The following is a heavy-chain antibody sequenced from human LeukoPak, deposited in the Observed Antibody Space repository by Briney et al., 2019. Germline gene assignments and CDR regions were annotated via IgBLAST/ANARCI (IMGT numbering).Heavy chain of an antibody. Sequence: GGSLKLSCVVSGFTFDDHGMNWVRQAPGKGLEWVSGIKWSGDSTGYADSVKGRFTISRDNAKNSLYLQMNSLRVEDTALYYCARAAGSGYYFYMDVWGKGTTVTISS. CDR1: GFTFDDHG. CDR3: ARAAGSGYYFYMDV. D-gene: IGHD3-10*01. J-gene: IGHJ6*03. V-gene: IGHV3-20*04. CDR2: IKWSGDST.